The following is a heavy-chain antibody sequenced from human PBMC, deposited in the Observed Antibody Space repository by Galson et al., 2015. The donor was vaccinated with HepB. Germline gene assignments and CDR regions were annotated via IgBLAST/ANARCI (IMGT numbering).Heavy chain of an antibody. Sequence: SVKVSCKASGGTFSRHTISWLRQAPGQGLEWMGGIIPIFGPGNYAQKFRGRVTITADESKSTTYMELSSLRSEDTAVYYCARQYDTSGYYPYWGQGTLVTVSS. V-gene: IGHV1-69*13. CDR3: ARQYDTSGYYPY. CDR2: IIPIFGPG. CDR1: GGTFSRHT. J-gene: IGHJ4*02. D-gene: IGHD3-22*01.